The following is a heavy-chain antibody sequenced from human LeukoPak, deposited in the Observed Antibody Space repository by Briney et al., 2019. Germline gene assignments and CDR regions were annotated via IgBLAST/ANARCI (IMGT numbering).Heavy chain of an antibody. CDR1: GFTFTGYS. V-gene: IGHV3-48*01. Sequence: GGSLRLSCAASGFTFTGYSMNWVRQAPGKGLEWVSYISISSDKIYYADSVKGRFTISRDNAKNSLYLQMNSLRAEDTAVYYCARGIGTTGTTYLYYWGQGTLVTVSS. J-gene: IGHJ4*02. D-gene: IGHD1-1*01. CDR3: ARGIGTTGTTYLYY. CDR2: ISISSDKI.